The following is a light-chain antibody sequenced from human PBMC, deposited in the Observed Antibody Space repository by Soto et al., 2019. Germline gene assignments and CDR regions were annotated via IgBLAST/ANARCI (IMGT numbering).Light chain of an antibody. CDR3: AAWDDSLNVRYV. Sequence: QSVLTQPPSASGTPGQRVTISCSGSSSNIGRNNVNWYQELPGTAPKLLIYSNNQRPSGVPDLFSGSKSGTSASLAISGLQSEDEADYYCAAWDDSLNVRYVFGTGTKVTVL. CDR1: SSNIGRNN. V-gene: IGLV1-44*01. J-gene: IGLJ1*01. CDR2: SNN.